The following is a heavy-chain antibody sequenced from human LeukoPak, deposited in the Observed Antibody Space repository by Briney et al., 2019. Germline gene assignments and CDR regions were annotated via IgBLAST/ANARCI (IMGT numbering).Heavy chain of an antibody. D-gene: IGHD6-19*01. V-gene: IGHV1-2*02. CDR2: INPNSGST. J-gene: IGHJ4*02. CDR1: GYTFTGYY. Sequence: ASVKVSCKASGYTFTGYYMHWVRQAPGQGLEWMGWINPNSGSTNYAQKFQGRVTMTRDTSISTAYMELSRLRSDDTAVYYCARDNWDSSGHDYWGQGTLVTVSS. CDR3: ARDNWDSSGHDY.